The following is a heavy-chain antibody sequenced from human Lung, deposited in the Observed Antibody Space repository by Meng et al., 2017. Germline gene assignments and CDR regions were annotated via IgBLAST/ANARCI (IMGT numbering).Heavy chain of an antibody. Sequence: QEPTQQGGPEWLRPSDTRSPTSGGSGGSFSDNDWSWIRQPQGKGLEWIGEINHSGSTNNNPSLESRATISVDTSQNNLSLKLSSVTAADSAVYYCARGPTTMAHDFDYWGQGTLVTVSS. CDR2: INHSGST. J-gene: IGHJ4*02. V-gene: IGHV4-34*04. D-gene: IGHD4-11*01. CDR3: ARGPTTMAHDFDY. CDR1: GGSFSDND.